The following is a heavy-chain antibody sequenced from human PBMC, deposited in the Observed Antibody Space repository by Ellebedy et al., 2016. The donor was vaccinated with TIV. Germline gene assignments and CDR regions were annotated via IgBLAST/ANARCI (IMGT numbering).Heavy chain of an antibody. V-gene: IGHV1-2*02. CDR1: GYTFTGYY. J-gene: IGHJ1*01. D-gene: IGHD2-15*01. CDR2: INPNSGDT. Sequence: ALVKVSCXTSGYTFTGYYMHWVRRAPGQGLEWMGWINPNSGDTYYAQKFQARVTMTRDTSIRTVYMEVSRLRSDDTAVYYCARDDRFSGTWYSAYFQYWGQGTLVTVSS. CDR3: ARDDRFSGTWYSAYFQY.